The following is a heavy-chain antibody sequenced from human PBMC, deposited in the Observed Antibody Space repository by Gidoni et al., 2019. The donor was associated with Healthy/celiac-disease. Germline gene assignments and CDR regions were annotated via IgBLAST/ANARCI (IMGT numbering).Heavy chain of an antibody. CDR1: GFTFSSYE. Sequence: EVQLVESGGGLVQPGGSLRLSCAASGFTFSSYEMNWVRQAPGKGLEWVSYISSSGSTIYYADSVKGRFTISRDNAKNSLYLQMNSLRAEDTAVYYCARRYYDYVWGSYRPKGLDYWGQGTLVTVSS. D-gene: IGHD3-16*02. CDR3: ARRYYDYVWGSYRPKGLDY. CDR2: ISSSGSTI. V-gene: IGHV3-48*03. J-gene: IGHJ4*02.